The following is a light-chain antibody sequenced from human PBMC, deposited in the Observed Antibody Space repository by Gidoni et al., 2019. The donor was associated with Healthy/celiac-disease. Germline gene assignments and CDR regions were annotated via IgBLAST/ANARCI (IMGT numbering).Light chain of an antibody. Sequence: QSVLTQPPSVSGAPGQRVTISCTGSSSNIGANYDVHWYQQVPGTAPKLLIYGNNNRPSGVPDRFSGSKSGTSASVAITGLQAEDEADYYCQSYDSSLREVFGGGTKLTVL. CDR1: SSNIGANYD. J-gene: IGLJ3*02. V-gene: IGLV1-40*01. CDR3: QSYDSSLREV. CDR2: GNN.